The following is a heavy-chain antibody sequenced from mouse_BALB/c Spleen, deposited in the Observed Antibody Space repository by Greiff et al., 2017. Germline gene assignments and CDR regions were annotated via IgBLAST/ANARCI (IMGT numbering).Heavy chain of an antibody. D-gene: IGHD1-1*01. CDR1: GYTFTSYT. Sequence: QVHVKQSGAELARPGASVTMSCKASGYTFTSYTMHWVKQRPGQGLEWIGYIIPNSGYTNYNQKFKDKATLTADKSSSTAYMQLRSLTSEDSAVYYCARGEAVVRYFDVWGAGTTVTVSS. J-gene: IGHJ1*01. V-gene: IGHV1-4*01. CDR2: IIPNSGYT. CDR3: ARGEAVVRYFDV.